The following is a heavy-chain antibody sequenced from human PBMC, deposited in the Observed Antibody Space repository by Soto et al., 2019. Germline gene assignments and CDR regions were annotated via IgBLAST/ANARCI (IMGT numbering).Heavy chain of an antibody. J-gene: IGHJ6*02. D-gene: IGHD2-2*01. Sequence: PGGSLRLSCAASGFTFSTYGMHWVRQAPGKGLEWVAFISYDGSNKYYADSVKGRFTISRDNSKNTLYLQMNSLRAEDTAVYYCARDPNIVLVPAALRSYYYYYGMDVWGQGTTVTVSS. CDR2: ISYDGSNK. CDR3: ARDPNIVLVPAALRSYYYYYGMDV. V-gene: IGHV3-30*03. CDR1: GFTFSTYG.